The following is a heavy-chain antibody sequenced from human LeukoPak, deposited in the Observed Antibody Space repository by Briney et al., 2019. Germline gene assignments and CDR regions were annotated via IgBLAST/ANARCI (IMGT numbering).Heavy chain of an antibody. D-gene: IGHD6-19*01. V-gene: IGHV3-7*01. Sequence: GGSLRLSCAASGFTFNNYWMTWVRQAPGKGLEWVANIKPDGSAQYYADSVRGRFTISRGSAKNSVFLQMNSLRAEDTAVYHCARPYGTGWSGLQHWGRGTLVTVSS. CDR1: GFTFNNYW. J-gene: IGHJ4*02. CDR3: ARPYGTGWSGLQH. CDR2: IKPDGSAQ.